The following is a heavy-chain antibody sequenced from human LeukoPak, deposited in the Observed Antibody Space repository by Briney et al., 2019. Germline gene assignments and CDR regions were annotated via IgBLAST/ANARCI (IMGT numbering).Heavy chain of an antibody. V-gene: IGHV3-74*01. Sequence: GGSLRLSCAASGFTFSSYWMHWVRQAPGRGLVWVSRINTDGSSTSYADSVKGRFTIPRDNAKNTLYLQMNSLRAEDTAVYYCARDVPVAGTVYFDYWGQGTLVTVSS. CDR1: GFTFSSYW. D-gene: IGHD6-19*01. J-gene: IGHJ4*02. CDR2: INTDGSST. CDR3: ARDVPVAGTVYFDY.